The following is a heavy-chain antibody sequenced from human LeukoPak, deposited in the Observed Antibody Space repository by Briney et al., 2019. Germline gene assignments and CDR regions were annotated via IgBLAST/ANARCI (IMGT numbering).Heavy chain of an antibody. J-gene: IGHJ4*02. CDR1: GFIFSDDN. CDR3: AREPPGNYDSSGHYYAYFDC. CDR2: ISSGSSTI. V-gene: IGHV3-48*02. Sequence: GGSLRLSCAAPGFIFSDDNMKWVRQAPGKGLEWVSYISSGSSTIYYADSVEGRFTISRDNAKNSLYLQLNSLTDEDTAVYYCAREPPGNYDSSGHYYAYFDCWGQGTLVTVSS. D-gene: IGHD3-22*01.